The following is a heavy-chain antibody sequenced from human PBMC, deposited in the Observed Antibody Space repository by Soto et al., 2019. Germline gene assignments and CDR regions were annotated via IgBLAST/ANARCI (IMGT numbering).Heavy chain of an antibody. J-gene: IGHJ4*02. Sequence: ASVKVSCKTSGYIFTDHLIHWVRQSPGQGLQWVGWVHPDSGGTNVAQAFQDRVTMTADTSITTAYMDLARLRPDDTAIFYCARGAQGFFPVSGIYFYYDHWGQGTPVTVSS. CDR2: VHPDSGGT. CDR1: GYIFTDHL. CDR3: ARGAQGFFPVSGIYFYYDH. V-gene: IGHV1-2*02. D-gene: IGHD3-22*01.